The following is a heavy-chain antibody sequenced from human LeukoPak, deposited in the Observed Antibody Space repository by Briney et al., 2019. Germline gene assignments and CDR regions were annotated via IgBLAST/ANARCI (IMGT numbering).Heavy chain of an antibody. CDR3: ARVGYFDYYYMDV. CDR2: IYYSGST. V-gene: IGHV4-59*01. CDR1: GGSISSYY. Sequence: PSETLSLTCTVSGGSISSYYWSWLRQPPGKGLEWIGYIYYSGSTNYNPSLKSRVTISVDTSKNQFSLKLSSVTAADTAVYYCARVGYFDYYYMDVWGKGTTVTVSS. D-gene: IGHD3-9*01. J-gene: IGHJ6*03.